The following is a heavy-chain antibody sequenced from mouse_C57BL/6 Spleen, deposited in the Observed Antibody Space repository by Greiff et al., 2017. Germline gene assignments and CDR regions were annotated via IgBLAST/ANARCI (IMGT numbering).Heavy chain of an antibody. CDR3: ARVYYDYYAMEY. J-gene: IGHJ4*01. CDR1: GFTFSDYY. Sequence: EVHLVESEGGLVQPGSSLKLSCTASGFTFSDYYMAWVRQAPEKGLEWVANINYDGSSTYYLDSVKGRFIISRDNAKNILYLQMSSLKSEDTATYYCARVYYDYYAMEYWGQGTSVTVSS. CDR2: INYDGSST. V-gene: IGHV5-16*01. D-gene: IGHD1-1*01.